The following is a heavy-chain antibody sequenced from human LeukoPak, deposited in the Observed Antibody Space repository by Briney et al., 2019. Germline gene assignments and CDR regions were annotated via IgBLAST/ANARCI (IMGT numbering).Heavy chain of an antibody. J-gene: IGHJ4*02. CDR1: GFTFSNYA. V-gene: IGHV3-23*01. CDR3: ARGLVTALFDY. D-gene: IGHD2-21*02. Sequence: PGGSLRLSCAASGFTFSNYAMSWVRQAPGKGLEWVSGISGSGGSTYYADSVKGRLTISRDNSKNTLYLQMNSLRAEDTAVYYCARGLVTALFDYWGQGTLVTVSS. CDR2: ISGSGGST.